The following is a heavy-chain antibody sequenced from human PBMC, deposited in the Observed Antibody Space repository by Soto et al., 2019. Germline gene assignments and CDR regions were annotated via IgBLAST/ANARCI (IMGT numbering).Heavy chain of an antibody. CDR2: MTSDTKTI. V-gene: IGHV3-48*02. J-gene: IGHJ4*02. D-gene: IGHD6-19*01. CDR3: ARSVEGHFDY. Sequence: EVQLVESGGGLVQPGGSLRLSCAASGFRFNIYSMNWVRQDPGKGLEWSAYMTSDTKTIKYAESVKGRFTISRDKDNNLVNLQMNSLRDEDKAVDYCARSVEGHFDYWGQGTVVTVSA. CDR1: GFRFNIYS.